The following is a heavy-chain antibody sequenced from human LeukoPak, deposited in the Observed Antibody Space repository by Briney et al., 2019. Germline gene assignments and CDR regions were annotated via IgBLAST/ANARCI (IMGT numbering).Heavy chain of an antibody. V-gene: IGHV4-39*01. Sequence: SSETLSLTCTVSGVSINSSNYYWGWIRQPPGKGLEWIGNIYYSGNSYYSPSLKSRVAMSVTTSKNQFSLNLSSVTAADTAVYFCARLKLGDVLIVPPTINAFDIWGQGTMVTVSS. CDR3: ARLKLGDVLIVPPTINAFDI. CDR1: GVSINSSNYY. CDR2: IYYSGNS. J-gene: IGHJ3*02. D-gene: IGHD3-16*01.